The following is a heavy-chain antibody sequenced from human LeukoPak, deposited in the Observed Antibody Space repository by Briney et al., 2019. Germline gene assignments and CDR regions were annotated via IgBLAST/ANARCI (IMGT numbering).Heavy chain of an antibody. CDR2: IYYNGNT. CDR1: GGSISSYY. CDR3: ARDYSNYDWFDL. J-gene: IGHJ5*02. D-gene: IGHD4-11*01. V-gene: IGHV4-59*01. Sequence: SETLSLTCTVSGGSISSYYWSWIRQPPGKGLEWIGYIYYNGNTNYNPPLKSRVTMSVDTSKNQFSLKLRSVTAADTAVYYCARDYSNYDWFDLWGQGTLVTVSS.